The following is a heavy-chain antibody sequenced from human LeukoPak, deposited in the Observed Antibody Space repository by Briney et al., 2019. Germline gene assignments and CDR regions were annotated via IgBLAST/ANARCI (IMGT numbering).Heavy chain of an antibody. V-gene: IGHV4-39*01. D-gene: IGHD1-26*01. J-gene: IGHJ4*02. CDR2: IHYSGST. CDR1: GGSMSSSSDY. Sequence: SETLSLTCTVSGGSMSSSSDYWGWIRQPPGKGLEWIGSIHYSGSTYYNPSLKSRVTISVDTSKNQFSLKLRSVTAADTAMYYCAKSGGYGLIDYWGQGTLVTVSS. CDR3: AKSGGYGLIDY.